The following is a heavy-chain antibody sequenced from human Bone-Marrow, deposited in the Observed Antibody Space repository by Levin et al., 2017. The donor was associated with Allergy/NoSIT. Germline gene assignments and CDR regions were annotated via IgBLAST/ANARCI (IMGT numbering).Heavy chain of an antibody. CDR1: GGSLSGYY. J-gene: IGHJ4*02. CDR3: ASYLYGGLDY. D-gene: IGHD3-16*01. Sequence: ASETLSLTCAVYGGSLSGYYWSWIRQPPGKGLEWIGEINHSGSTTYNPSLKSRVTISVDTSKNQFSLRLSSVTAADTAVYYCASYLYGGLDYWGRGTLVTVSS. CDR2: INHSGST. V-gene: IGHV4-34*01.